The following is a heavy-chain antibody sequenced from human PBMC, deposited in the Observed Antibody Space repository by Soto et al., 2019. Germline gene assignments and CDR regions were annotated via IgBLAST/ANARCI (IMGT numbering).Heavy chain of an antibody. CDR2: ISAYNGNT. CDR3: ARDDFSDYYDSSGYVFDY. D-gene: IGHD3-22*01. J-gene: IGHJ4*02. Sequence: ASVKVSCKASGYTLTSYGISWVRQAPGQGLEWMGWISAYNGNTNYAQKLQGRVTMTTDTSTSTAYMELRSLRSDDTAVYYCARDDFSDYYDSSGYVFDYWGQGTLVTVSS. CDR1: GYTLTSYG. V-gene: IGHV1-18*01.